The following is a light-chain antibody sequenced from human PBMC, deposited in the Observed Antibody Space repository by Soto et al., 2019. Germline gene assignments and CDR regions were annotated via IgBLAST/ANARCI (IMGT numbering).Light chain of an antibody. Sequence: QTTPSPSSVSVPVVDRVTITCRESQGIRSWFAWYQQKPGKAPKLLIYAASSLQSGVPSRFSGSGSGTDFTLTISSLQPEDFATYYCQQANSFPLTFGQGTRLESK. CDR2: AAS. V-gene: IGKV1-12*01. J-gene: IGKJ5*01. CDR1: QGIRSW. CDR3: QQANSFPLT.